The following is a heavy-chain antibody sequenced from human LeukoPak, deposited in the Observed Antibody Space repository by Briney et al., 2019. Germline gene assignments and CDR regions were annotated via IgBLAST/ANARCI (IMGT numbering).Heavy chain of an antibody. V-gene: IGHV3-30-3*01. CDR1: GFTFSSYA. CDR2: ISYDGSNK. J-gene: IGHJ4*02. Sequence: GRSLRLSCAASGFTFSSYAMHWGRQAPGKGLEWVAVISYDGSNKYYADSVKGRFTISRDNSKNTLYLQMNSLRAEDTAVYYCARGDSSGWFDYWGQGTLVTVSS. D-gene: IGHD6-19*01. CDR3: ARGDSSGWFDY.